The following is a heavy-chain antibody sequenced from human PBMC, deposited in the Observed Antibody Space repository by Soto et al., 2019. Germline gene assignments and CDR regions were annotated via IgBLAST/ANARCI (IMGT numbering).Heavy chain of an antibody. CDR3: ARDHYGSGSYSGRQYYYYYGMDV. J-gene: IGHJ6*02. V-gene: IGHV3-30-3*01. CDR1: GFTFSSYA. CDR2: ISYDGSNK. D-gene: IGHD3-10*01. Sequence: GGSLRLSCAASGFTFSSYAMHWVRQAPGKGLEWVAVISYDGSNKYYADSVKGRFTISRDNSKNTLYLQMNSLRAEDTAVYYCARDHYGSGSYSGRQYYYYYGMDVWGQGTTVTVSS.